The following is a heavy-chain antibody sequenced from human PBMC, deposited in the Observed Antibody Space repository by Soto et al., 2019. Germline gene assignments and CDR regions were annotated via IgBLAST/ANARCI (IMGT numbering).Heavy chain of an antibody. V-gene: IGHV1-2*04. CDR2: INPNSGGT. J-gene: IGHJ3*02. CDR1: GYTFTGYY. D-gene: IGHD6-6*01. CDR3: ARVREYSSSLDGAFDI. Sequence: ASVKVSCKASGYTFTGYYMHWVRQAPGQGLEWMGWINPNSGGTNYAQKFQGWVTMTRDTSISTAYMELSRLRSDDTAVYYCARVREYSSSLDGAFDIWGQGTMVTVSS.